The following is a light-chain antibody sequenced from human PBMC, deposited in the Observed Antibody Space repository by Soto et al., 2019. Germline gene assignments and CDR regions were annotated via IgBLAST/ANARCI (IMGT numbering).Light chain of an antibody. CDR1: QSVSAYY. V-gene: IGKV3-20*01. CDR2: TGS. J-gene: IGKJ4*01. Sequence: EIVLTQSPGTLSLSPGDTATLSCGASQSVSAYYFAWYQQRPGQAPRLLIHTGSNRASGIPDRLSGRGGGRDLTITINKVKNEDCEVYICHQYHTSTFTFGGGTKVDIK. CDR3: HQYHTSTFT.